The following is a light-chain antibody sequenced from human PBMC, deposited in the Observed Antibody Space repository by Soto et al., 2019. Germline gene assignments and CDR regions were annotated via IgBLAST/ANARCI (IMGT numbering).Light chain of an antibody. CDR1: QSISSY. CDR3: QQYNTYST. V-gene: IGKV1-5*03. Sequence: DIQMTQSPSTLSASVGDRVTITCRASQSISSYLAWYQQRPGKAPKLLIYKASSLDSGVPSRFSGSGSATEFTLTINRLQPDDFANYYCQQYNTYSTFGQGTKVEIK. J-gene: IGKJ1*01. CDR2: KAS.